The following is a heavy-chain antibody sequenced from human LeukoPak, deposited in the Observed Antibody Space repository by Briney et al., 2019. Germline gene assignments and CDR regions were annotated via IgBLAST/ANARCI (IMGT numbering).Heavy chain of an antibody. CDR1: GGSISSSNW. CDR2: IYHSGNT. J-gene: IGHJ4*02. Sequence: SGTLSLTCAVSGGSISSSNWWSWVRQPPGKGLEWIGEIYHSGNTYYNPSLKSRVTISVDTSKNQFSLELSSVTAADTAVYYCARAGYGDSDFDYWGQGTLVTVSS. D-gene: IGHD4-17*01. V-gene: IGHV4-4*02. CDR3: ARAGYGDSDFDY.